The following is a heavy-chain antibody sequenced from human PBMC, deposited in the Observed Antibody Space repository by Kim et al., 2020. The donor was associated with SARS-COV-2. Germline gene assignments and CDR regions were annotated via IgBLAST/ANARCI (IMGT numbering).Heavy chain of an antibody. D-gene: IGHD3-3*01. CDR3: ARIPTIFGVVRRGPFDY. V-gene: IGHV1-18*01. J-gene: IGHJ4*02. CDR1: GYTFTSYG. CDR2: ISAYNGNT. Sequence: ASVKVSCKASGYTFTSYGISWVRQAPGQGLEWMGWISAYNGNTNYAQKLQGRVTMTTDTSTSTAYMELRSLRSDDTAVYYCARIPTIFGVVRRGPFDYWGQGTLVTVSS.